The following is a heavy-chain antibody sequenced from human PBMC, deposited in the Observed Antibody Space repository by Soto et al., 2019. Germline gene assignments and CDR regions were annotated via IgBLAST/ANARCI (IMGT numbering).Heavy chain of an antibody. J-gene: IGHJ4*02. Sequence: EMQLAESGGGLVQPGGSLRLSCNASGFALSTYEIHWVRQAPGTGLEWISYISVSGNIRKYADSVDGRFSISRDNVANSIHRHLNSLSADDTGVYDCVIDNMRAASAASLDYWGQGTLVIVSS. CDR2: ISVSGNIR. V-gene: IGHV3-48*03. D-gene: IGHD2-2*01. CDR1: GFALSTYE. CDR3: VIDNMRAASAASLDY.